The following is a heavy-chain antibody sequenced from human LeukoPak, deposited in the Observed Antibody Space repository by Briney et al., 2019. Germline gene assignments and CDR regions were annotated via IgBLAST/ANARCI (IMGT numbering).Heavy chain of an antibody. CDR3: AREYYYDSSGYLDY. CDR2: INWNGGST. D-gene: IGHD3-22*01. CDR1: GFTFDDYG. J-gene: IGHJ4*02. Sequence: GGSLRLSCAASGFTFDDYGMSWVRQAPGKGLEWVSGINWNGGSTGYADSVKGRFTISRDNAKNSLYLQMNSLRAEDTAVYYCAREYYYDSSGYLDYWGQGTLVTVSS. V-gene: IGHV3-20*04.